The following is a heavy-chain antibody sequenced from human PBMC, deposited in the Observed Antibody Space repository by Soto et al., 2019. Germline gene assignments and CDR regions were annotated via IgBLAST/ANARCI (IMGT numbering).Heavy chain of an antibody. J-gene: IGHJ4*02. CDR3: ARGSIVGATPVDY. Sequence: EASVKVSCKASGYTFTSYDINWVRQATGQGLEWMGWMNPNSGNTGYAQKFQGRVTMTRNASISTAYMELSSLRSEDTAVYYCARGSIVGATPVDYWGQGTLVNVSS. V-gene: IGHV1-8*01. CDR2: MNPNSGNT. CDR1: GYTFTSYD. D-gene: IGHD1-26*01.